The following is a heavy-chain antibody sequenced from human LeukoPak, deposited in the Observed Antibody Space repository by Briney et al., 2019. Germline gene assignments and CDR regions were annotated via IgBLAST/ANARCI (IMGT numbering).Heavy chain of an antibody. Sequence: SETLSLTCTVSGGSISTYYWSWIRQPPGRGLEWIGYIYYSGSTNYNPSLKSRVTISVDTSKNQFSLKLRSVTAADTAVYYCARALVVVAATHWFDPWGQGTLVTASS. J-gene: IGHJ5*02. V-gene: IGHV4-59*01. CDR3: ARALVVVAATHWFDP. CDR2: IYYSGST. CDR1: GGSISTYY. D-gene: IGHD2-15*01.